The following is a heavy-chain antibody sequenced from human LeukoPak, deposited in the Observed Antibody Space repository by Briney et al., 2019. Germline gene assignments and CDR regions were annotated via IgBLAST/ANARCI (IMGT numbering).Heavy chain of an antibody. CDR3: ARDCSGGSCYRY. Sequence: ASVKVSCKASGYTFTSYGISWVRQAPGQGLEWMGWINPNSGGTNYAQKFQGRVTMTRDTSISTAYMELSRLRSDDTAVYYCARDCSGGSCYRYWGQGTLVTVSS. J-gene: IGHJ4*02. V-gene: IGHV1-2*02. D-gene: IGHD2-15*01. CDR2: INPNSGGT. CDR1: GYTFTSYG.